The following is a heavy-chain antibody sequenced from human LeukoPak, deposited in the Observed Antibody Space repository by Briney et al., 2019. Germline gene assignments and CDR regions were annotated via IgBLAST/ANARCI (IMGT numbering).Heavy chain of an antibody. CDR2: ISASGADT. CDR1: GFILSNYA. CDR3: AKQLDSGNYYPTGDDY. J-gene: IGHJ4*02. Sequence: GGSVRLSCAASGFILSNYATSWVRQAPGKGLEWVSSISASGADTYYTDSVKGRFTISRDTSKNTLYLQMNSLRDEDTALYYCAKQLDSGNYYPTGDDYWGQGTLVTVSS. V-gene: IGHV3-23*01. D-gene: IGHD3-10*01.